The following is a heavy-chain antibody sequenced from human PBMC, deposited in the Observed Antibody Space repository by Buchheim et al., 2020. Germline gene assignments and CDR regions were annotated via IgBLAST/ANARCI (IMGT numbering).Heavy chain of an antibody. J-gene: IGHJ5*02. V-gene: IGHV4-61*01. CDR2: LYYSGTT. D-gene: IGHD3-10*01. CDR1: GGSVTSGGSVTSGSHY. Sequence: QVQLQESGPRLVKPSETLSLTCTVSGGSVTSGGSVTSGSHYWSWIRQSPGKGLEWIGYLYYSGTTNYNPSLKSRATLSVDTSKNQFSLKLRSVTAADTAVYYCAREVIMLTRFDPWGQGTL. CDR3: AREVIMLTRFDP.